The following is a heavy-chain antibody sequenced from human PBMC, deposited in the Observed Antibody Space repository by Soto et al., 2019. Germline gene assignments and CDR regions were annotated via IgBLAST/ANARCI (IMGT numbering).Heavy chain of an antibody. Sequence: GGSLRLSCAASGFTFIGKTMYWVRQAPGKGLEWVALIAPDASQIYYADSVKGRFTISRDNSKNTLYLQMDSLRAEDTSLYLCATDIHATWLLNSWGQGTLVTVCS. CDR3: ATDIHATWLLNS. CDR1: GFTFIGKT. V-gene: IGHV3-30-3*01. D-gene: IGHD2-2*02. CDR2: IAPDASQI. J-gene: IGHJ4*02.